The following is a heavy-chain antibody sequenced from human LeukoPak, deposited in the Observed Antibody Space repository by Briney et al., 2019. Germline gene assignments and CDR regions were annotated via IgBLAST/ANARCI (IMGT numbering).Heavy chain of an antibody. V-gene: IGHV4-59*01. D-gene: IGHD6-19*01. CDR3: ARAVSGRDAFDI. Sequence: SETLSLTCTVSGGSISSYYWSWIRQPPGKGLEWIGYIYYSGSTNYNPSLKSRVTISVDTSKNQFSLKLSSVTAADTAVYYCARAVSGRDAFDIWGQGTMVTVSS. J-gene: IGHJ3*02. CDR2: IYYSGST. CDR1: GGSISSYY.